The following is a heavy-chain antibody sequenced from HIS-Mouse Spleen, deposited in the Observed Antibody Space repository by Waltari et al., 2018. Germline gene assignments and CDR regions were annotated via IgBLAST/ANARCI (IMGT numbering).Heavy chain of an antibody. D-gene: IGHD2-2*01. V-gene: IGHV3-9*01. J-gene: IGHJ4*02. CDR1: GFTFDDYA. CDR2: ISWNSGSI. CDR3: AKDSYDQLLWIDY. Sequence: EVQLVESGGGWVQPGRSLRPSCAASGFTFDDYAMHWVRQAPGKGLEWVSGISWNSGSIGYADSVKGRFTISRDNAKNSLYLQMNSLRAEDTALYYCAKDSYDQLLWIDYWGQGTLVTVSS.